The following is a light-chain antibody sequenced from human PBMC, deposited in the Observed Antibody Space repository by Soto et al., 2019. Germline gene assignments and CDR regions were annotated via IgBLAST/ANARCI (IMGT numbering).Light chain of an antibody. Sequence: EIVLTQSPGTLSLSPGERATLSCRASQSVSSSYLAWYQQRPGQAPRLLIYGASSRATDIPDRFSGSGSGTDFTLTISRLEPEEFAVYYCQQYGNSRYTFGHGTKLEIK. CDR3: QQYGNSRYT. CDR1: QSVSSSY. V-gene: IGKV3-20*01. CDR2: GAS. J-gene: IGKJ2*01.